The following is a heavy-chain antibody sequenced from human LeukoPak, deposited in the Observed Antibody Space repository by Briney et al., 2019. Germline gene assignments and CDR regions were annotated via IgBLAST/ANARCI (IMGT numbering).Heavy chain of an antibody. J-gene: IGHJ5*02. V-gene: IGHV3-48*04. CDR1: GFTFSSYS. Sequence: PGGSLRLSCAASGFTFSSYSMNWVRQAPGKGLEWVSYISSSSSTIYYADSVKGRFTISRDNAKNSLYLQMNSLRAEDTAVYYCARRDYNKGNWFDPWGQGTLVTVSS. CDR2: ISSSSSTI. D-gene: IGHD4-11*01. CDR3: ARRDYNKGNWFDP.